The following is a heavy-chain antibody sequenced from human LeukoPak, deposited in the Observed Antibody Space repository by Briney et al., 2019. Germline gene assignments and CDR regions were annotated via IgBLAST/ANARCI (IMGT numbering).Heavy chain of an antibody. V-gene: IGHV1-69*13. CDR2: IIPIFGTA. Sequence: SVKVSCKASGGTFSSYAISWVRQAPGQGLEWMGGIIPIFGTANYAQKFQGRVTITADESTSTAYMELSSLRSEDTAVYYCARDKQQLVHRWFDPWGQGTLVIVSS. J-gene: IGHJ5*02. CDR3: ARDKQQLVHRWFDP. CDR1: GGTFSSYA. D-gene: IGHD6-13*01.